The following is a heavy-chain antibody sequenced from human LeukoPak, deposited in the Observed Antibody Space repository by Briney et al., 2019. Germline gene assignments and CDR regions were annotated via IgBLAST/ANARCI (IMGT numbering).Heavy chain of an antibody. CDR3: AREKDGYNPGDCYYYYMDV. D-gene: IGHD5-24*01. CDR2: IYSGGST. CDR1: GFTVSSNY. Sequence: PGGSLRLSCAASGFTVSSNYMSWVRQAPGKGLEWVSVIYSGGSTYYADSVKGRFTISRDNSKNTLYLQMNSLRAEDTAVYYCAREKDGYNPGDCYYYYMDVWGKGTTVTVSS. V-gene: IGHV3-66*02. J-gene: IGHJ6*03.